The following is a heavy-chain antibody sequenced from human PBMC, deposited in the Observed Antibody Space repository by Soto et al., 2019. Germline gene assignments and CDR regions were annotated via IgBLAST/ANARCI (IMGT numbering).Heavy chain of an antibody. CDR3: AREVGDYGSGSSQAAPYYYSGMDV. CDR2: IYYSGST. J-gene: IGHJ6*02. V-gene: IGHV4-59*01. CDR1: GGSISSYY. D-gene: IGHD3-10*01. Sequence: SETLSLTCTVSGGSISSYYWSWIRQPPGKGLEWIGYIYYSGSTNYNPSLKSRVTISVDTSKNQFSLKLSSVTAADTAVYYCAREVGDYGSGSSQAAPYYYSGMDVWGQGTTVTVSS.